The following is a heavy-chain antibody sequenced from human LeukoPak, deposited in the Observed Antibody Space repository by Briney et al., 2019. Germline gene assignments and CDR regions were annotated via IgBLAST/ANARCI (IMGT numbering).Heavy chain of an antibody. CDR2: ISWNSAYI. V-gene: IGHV3-9*01. CDR3: ARGLQWPSASVYFDY. CDR1: GFSFDDYA. Sequence: PGRSLRLSCAASGFSFDDYAMFWVRQAPGKGLEWVSSISWNSAYIGYADSVKGRFTISRDNAKNSLYLQMNSLRAEDTAVYYCARGLQWPSASVYFDYWGQGTLVTVSS. D-gene: IGHD6-19*01. J-gene: IGHJ4*02.